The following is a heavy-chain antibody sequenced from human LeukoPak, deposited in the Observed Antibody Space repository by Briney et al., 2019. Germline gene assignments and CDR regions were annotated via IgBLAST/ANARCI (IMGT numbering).Heavy chain of an antibody. Sequence: PSETLSLTCTVSGGSISSYYWSWIRQPPGKGLEWIGYIYYSGSTNYNPSLKSRVTISVDTSKNQFSLKLSSVTAADTAVYYCARLATVITAYSFDYWGQGTLVTVSS. CDR2: IYYSGST. CDR3: ARLATVITAYSFDY. D-gene: IGHD3-22*01. V-gene: IGHV4-59*01. CDR1: GGSISSYY. J-gene: IGHJ4*02.